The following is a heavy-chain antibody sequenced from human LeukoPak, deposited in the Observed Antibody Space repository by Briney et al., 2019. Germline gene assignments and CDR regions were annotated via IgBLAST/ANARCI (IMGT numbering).Heavy chain of an antibody. CDR2: ISGSGGST. CDR3: AKGRTLGYCSGGSCYLFDY. Sequence: GGSLRLSCAASGFTFSSYAMSWVRQAPGKGLEWVSAISGSGGSTYYADSVRGRFTISRDNSENTLYLQMNSLRAEDTAVYYCAKGRTLGYCSGGSCYLFDYWGQGTLVTVSS. V-gene: IGHV3-23*01. CDR1: GFTFSSYA. J-gene: IGHJ4*02. D-gene: IGHD2-15*01.